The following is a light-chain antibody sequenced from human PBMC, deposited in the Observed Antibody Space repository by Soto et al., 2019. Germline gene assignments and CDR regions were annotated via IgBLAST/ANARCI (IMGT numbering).Light chain of an antibody. CDR2: KAS. J-gene: IGKJ5*01. CDR3: QQYNSPSLS. Sequence: DFRSTQSVCTRSASVVNRVAMSCGASQSSSSWLAWYQQKPGKAPKLLIYKASSLESGVPSRFRGSGSGPEFTLTISSLKPDDFATHFCQQYNSPSLSFGPGTRLEIK. CDR1: QSSSSW. V-gene: IGKV1-5*03.